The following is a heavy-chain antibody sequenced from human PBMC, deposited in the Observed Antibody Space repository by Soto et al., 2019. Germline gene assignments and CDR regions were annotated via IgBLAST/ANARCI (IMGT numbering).Heavy chain of an antibody. CDR2: INSDGSIT. Sequence: QPGGSLRLSCAGSGTYWMHWVRQAPGKGLVWIGRINSDGSITNYADSVKGRFTISRDNAKNTLYLQMNSLRAEDTAVYYCTRAGNYRFDYWGQGTLVTVSS. V-gene: IGHV3-74*01. J-gene: IGHJ4*02. CDR1: GTYW. CDR3: TRAGNYRFDY. D-gene: IGHD3-10*01.